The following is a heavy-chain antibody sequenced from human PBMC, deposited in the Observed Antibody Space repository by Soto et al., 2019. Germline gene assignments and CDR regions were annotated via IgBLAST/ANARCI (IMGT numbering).Heavy chain of an antibody. J-gene: IGHJ4*02. CDR3: AREIGGTAPDF. CDR1: GFIFTDYQ. CDR2: TPD. D-gene: IGHD2-21*02. Sequence: GGSVRLACAASGFIFTDYQMHWVRQAPGKGLEWVGTPDHCAEFVEGRFTISRDNSKNTLYLQMTNLRPEDTAVYFCAREIGGTAPDFWGQGTMVTVSS. V-gene: IGHV3-30-3*01.